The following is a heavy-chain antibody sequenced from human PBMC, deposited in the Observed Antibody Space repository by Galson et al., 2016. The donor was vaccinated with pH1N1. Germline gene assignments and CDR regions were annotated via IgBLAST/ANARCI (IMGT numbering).Heavy chain of an antibody. J-gene: IGHJ3*02. D-gene: IGHD6-19*01. V-gene: IGHV3-30*18. CDR3: AKQRGHSSGGWRGAFDI. Sequence: SLRLSCAASGFTFKNYAMHWVRQAPGMGLEWVGVISDDGSKTWSRDSLKGRFIVSRDNSKSTLYLQMDSLRGEDTALYYCAKQRGHSSGGWRGAFDIWGQGTTVTVSS. CDR1: GFTFKNYA. CDR2: ISDDGSKT.